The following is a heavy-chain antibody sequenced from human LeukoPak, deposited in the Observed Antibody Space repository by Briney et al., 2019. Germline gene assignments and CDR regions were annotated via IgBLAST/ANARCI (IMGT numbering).Heavy chain of an antibody. CDR3: AMYSSSPTAT. D-gene: IGHD6-6*01. J-gene: IGHJ4*02. Sequence: GSLRLSCAASGFTVSSNYMSWVRQAPGKGLEWVSVIYSGGSTYYADSVKGRFTIYRDNSKNTLYLQMDSLRAEDTAVYYCAMYSSSPTATWGEGTLVTVSS. V-gene: IGHV3-66*01. CDR2: IYSGGST. CDR1: GFTVSSNY.